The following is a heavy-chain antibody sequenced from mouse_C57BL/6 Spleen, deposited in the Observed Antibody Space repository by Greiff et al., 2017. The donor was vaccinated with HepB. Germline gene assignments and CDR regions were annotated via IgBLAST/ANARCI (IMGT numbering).Heavy chain of an antibody. J-gene: IGHJ4*01. CDR3: ARARGDYDAMDY. V-gene: IGHV5-17*01. CDR1: GFTFSDYG. Sequence: EVKVEESGGGLVKPGGSLKLSCAASGFTFSDYGMHWVRQAPEKGLEWVAYISSGSSTIYYADTVKGRFTISRDNAKNTLFLQMTSLGSEDTAMYYCARARGDYDAMDYWGQGTSVTVSS. CDR2: ISSGSSTI.